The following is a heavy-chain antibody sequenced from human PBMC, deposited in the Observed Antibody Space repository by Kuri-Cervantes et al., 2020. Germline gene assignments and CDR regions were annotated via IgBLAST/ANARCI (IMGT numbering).Heavy chain of an antibody. CDR3: ARGYQEMATLYYFDY. CDR2: IYYSGST. D-gene: IGHD5-24*01. V-gene: IGHV4-59*01. Sequence: SETLSLTCTVSGGSISSYYWSWIRQPPGKGLEWIGYIYYSGSTNYNPSLKSRVTISVDTSKNQFSLKLSSVTAADTAVYYCARGYQEMATLYYFDYWGQGTLVTVSS. J-gene: IGHJ4*02. CDR1: GGSISSYY.